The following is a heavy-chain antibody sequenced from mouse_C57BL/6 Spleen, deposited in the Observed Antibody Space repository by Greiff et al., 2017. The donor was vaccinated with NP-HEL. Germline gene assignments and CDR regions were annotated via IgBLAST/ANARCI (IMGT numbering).Heavy chain of an antibody. Sequence: QVQLKQSGPELVKPGASVKISCKASGYAFSSSWMNWVKQRPGKGLEWIGRIYPGDGDTNYNGKFKGKATLTADKSSSTAYMQLSSLTSEDSAVYFCARYDPYAMDYWGQGTSVTVSS. CDR1: GYAFSSSW. D-gene: IGHD2-3*01. CDR3: ARYDPYAMDY. J-gene: IGHJ4*01. CDR2: IYPGDGDT. V-gene: IGHV1-82*01.